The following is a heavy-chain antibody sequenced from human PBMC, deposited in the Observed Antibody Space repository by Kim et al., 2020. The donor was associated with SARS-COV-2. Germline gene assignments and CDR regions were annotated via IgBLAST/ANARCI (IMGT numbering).Heavy chain of an antibody. Sequence: HNPSLKSRVTISVDTSKNQFSLKLSSVTAADTAVYYCARDVVVTATFDYWGQGTLVTVSS. J-gene: IGHJ4*02. D-gene: IGHD2-21*02. CDR3: ARDVVVTATFDY. V-gene: IGHV4-39*07.